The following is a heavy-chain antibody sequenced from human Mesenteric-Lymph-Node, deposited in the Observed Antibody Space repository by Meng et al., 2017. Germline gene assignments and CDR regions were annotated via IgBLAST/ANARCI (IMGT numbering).Heavy chain of an antibody. V-gene: IGHV4-30-4*02. D-gene: IGHD1-26*01. CDR3: ARGQRSYSGSYPEWFDP. Sequence: LRWAGPGLVKPSETLSPPCTVSGGSISSGDYYWSWIRQPPGKGLEWIGCIYYSGSTYYNPSLKGRVTISVDTSKNQFSLNLSSVTAADTAVYYCARGQRSYSGSYPEWFDPWGQGTLVTVSS. CDR2: IYYSGST. J-gene: IGHJ5*02. CDR1: GGSISSGDYY.